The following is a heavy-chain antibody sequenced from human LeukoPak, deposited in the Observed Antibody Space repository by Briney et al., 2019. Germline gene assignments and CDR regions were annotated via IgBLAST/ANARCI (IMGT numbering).Heavy chain of an antibody. D-gene: IGHD1-26*01. CDR1: GGSISSGGYY. V-gene: IGHV4-31*03. J-gene: IGHJ4*02. CDR2: IYYSGST. Sequence: PSQTLSLTCTVSGGSISSGGYYWSWIRQHPGKGLEWIGYIYYSGSTYYNPSLKSRVTISVDTSENQFSLKLSSVTAADTAVYYCARLAKLRVYFDYWGQGTLVTVSS. CDR3: ARLAKLRVYFDY.